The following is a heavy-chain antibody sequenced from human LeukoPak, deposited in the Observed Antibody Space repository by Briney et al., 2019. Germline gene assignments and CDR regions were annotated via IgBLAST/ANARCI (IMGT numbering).Heavy chain of an antibody. J-gene: IGHJ6*02. CDR3: ARIYSSSWSVYYYYYYGMDV. CDR1: GFTFSSYG. Sequence: GGSLRLSCAASGFTFSSYGMHWVRRAPGKGREWVAVISYDGSNKYYADTVKGRFTISRDNSKNTLYLQMNSLRAEDTAVDYCARIYSSSWSVYYYYYYGMDVWGQGTTVTVSS. CDR2: ISYDGSNK. D-gene: IGHD6-13*01. V-gene: IGHV3-30*03.